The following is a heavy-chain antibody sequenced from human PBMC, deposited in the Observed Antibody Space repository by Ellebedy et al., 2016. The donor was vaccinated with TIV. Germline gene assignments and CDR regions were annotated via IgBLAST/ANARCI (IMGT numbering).Heavy chain of an antibody. CDR3: ARDRSSGWFDYYYYGMDV. J-gene: IGHJ6*02. CDR1: GGSISTYF. D-gene: IGHD6-19*01. V-gene: IGHV4-59*01. CDR2: VFYSGST. Sequence: SETLSLTCTVSGGSISTYFWSWIRQPPGKGLEWLGYVFYSGSTNYNPSLKSRVTISVDTSKNQFSLKLSSVTAADTAVYYCARDRSSGWFDYYYYGMDVWGQGTTVTVSS.